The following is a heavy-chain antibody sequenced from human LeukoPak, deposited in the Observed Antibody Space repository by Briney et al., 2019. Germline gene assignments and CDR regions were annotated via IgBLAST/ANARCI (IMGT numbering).Heavy chain of an antibody. CDR1: GGTFISYA. CDR2: IIPIFGTA. CDR3: AVGGYDILTGYPRLIFDY. V-gene: IGHV1-69*01. Sequence: ASVKVSCKASGGTFISYAISWVRQAPGQGLEWMGGIIPIFGTANYAQKFQGRVTITADESTSTAYMELSSLRSEDTAVYYCAVGGYDILTGYPRLIFDYWGQGTLVTVSS. J-gene: IGHJ4*02. D-gene: IGHD3-9*01.